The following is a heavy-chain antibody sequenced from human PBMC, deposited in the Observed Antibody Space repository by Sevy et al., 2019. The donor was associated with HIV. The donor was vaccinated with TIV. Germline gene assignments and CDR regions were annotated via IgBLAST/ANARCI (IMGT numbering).Heavy chain of an antibody. D-gene: IGHD6-19*01. CDR3: ARPDLSGWYFDF. Sequence: GGSLRLSCVASGFTFSSYSMNWVRQAPGKGLEWVSYIISSSDSSRTLYYADSVKGRFSISRDNAKNSVHLQMTSLRVEDTAVYYCARPDLSGWYFDFWGHGTLVTVSS. CDR1: GFTFSSYS. CDR2: IISSSDSSRTL. J-gene: IGHJ4*01. V-gene: IGHV3-48*01.